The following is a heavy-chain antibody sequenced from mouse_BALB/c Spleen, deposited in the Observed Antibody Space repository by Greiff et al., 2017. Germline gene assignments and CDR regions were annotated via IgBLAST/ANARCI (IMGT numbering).Heavy chain of an antibody. D-gene: IGHD1-1*01. J-gene: IGHJ2*01. V-gene: IGHV1-87*01. CDR2: IYPGDGDT. CDR1: GYTFTSYW. Sequence: VQLQQSGAELARPGASVKLSCKASGYTFTSYWMQWVKQRPGQGLEWIGAIYPGDGDTRYTQKFKGKATLTADKSSSTAYMQLSSLASEDSAVYYCALIPFITTVVDYFDYWGQGTTLTVSS. CDR3: ALIPFITTVVDYFDY.